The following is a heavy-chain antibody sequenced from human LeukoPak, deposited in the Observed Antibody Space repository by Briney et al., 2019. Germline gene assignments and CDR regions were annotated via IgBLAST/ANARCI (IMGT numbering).Heavy chain of an antibody. CDR3: AKDLHSSTRDAFDI. CDR1: GFTFSSYG. J-gene: IGHJ3*02. V-gene: IGHV3-33*06. Sequence: GGSLRLSCAASGFTFSSYGMHWVRQAPGKGLEWVAVIWYDGSNKYYADSVKGRFTISRDNSKNTLYLQMNSLRAEDTAVYYCAKDLHSSTRDAFDIWGQGTMVTVSS. CDR2: IWYDGSNK. D-gene: IGHD2-2*01.